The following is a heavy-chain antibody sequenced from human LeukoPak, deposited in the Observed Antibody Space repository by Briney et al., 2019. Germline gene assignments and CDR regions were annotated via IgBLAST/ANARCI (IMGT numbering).Heavy chain of an antibody. CDR2: IKHDGSEK. CDR3: ARGRGLEY. CDR1: GFTFSDYW. J-gene: IGHJ4*02. V-gene: IGHV3-7*01. Sequence: QPGGSLRLSCAASGFTFSDYWMTWVRQAPGKGLEWVANIKHDGSEKYYVDSVKGRFTISRDNARKSVYLQMNSLRAEDTALYYCARGRGLEYWGQGTLVTVSS.